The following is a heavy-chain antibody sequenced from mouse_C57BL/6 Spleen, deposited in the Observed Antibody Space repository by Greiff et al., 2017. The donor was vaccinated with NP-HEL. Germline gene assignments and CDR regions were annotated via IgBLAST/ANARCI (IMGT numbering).Heavy chain of an antibody. V-gene: IGHV1-80*01. Sequence: VQLQQSGAELVKPGASVKISCKASGYAFSSYWMNWVKQRPGKGLEWIGQIYPGDGDTNYNGKFKGKATLTADKSSSTAYMQLSSLTSEDSAVYFCARHDYDDYYAMDDWGQGTSVTVSS. CDR3: ARHDYDDYYAMDD. D-gene: IGHD2-4*01. CDR2: IYPGDGDT. J-gene: IGHJ4*01. CDR1: GYAFSSYW.